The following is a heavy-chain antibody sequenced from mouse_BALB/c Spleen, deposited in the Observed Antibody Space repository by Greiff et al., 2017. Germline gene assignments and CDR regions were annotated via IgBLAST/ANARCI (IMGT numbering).Heavy chain of an antibody. Sequence: EVKLLESGPGLVKPSQSLSLTCTVTGYSITSDYAWNWIRQFPGNNLEWMGYISYSGSTSYNPSLKSRISITRDTSKNQFFLQLNSVTTEDTATYYCATSDDGYYGAMDYWGQGTSVTVSS. CDR1: GYSITSDYA. D-gene: IGHD2-3*01. CDR2: ISYSGST. CDR3: ATSDDGYYGAMDY. V-gene: IGHV3-2*02. J-gene: IGHJ4*01.